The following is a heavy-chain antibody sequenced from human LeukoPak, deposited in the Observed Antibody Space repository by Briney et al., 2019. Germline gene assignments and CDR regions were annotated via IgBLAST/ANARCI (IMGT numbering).Heavy chain of an antibody. CDR1: GFTFSNYW. D-gene: IGHD3-10*01. V-gene: IGHV3-66*02. CDR3: ARGPYYYGSGSYRILDV. Sequence: PGGSLRLSCAVSGFTFSNYWMSWVRQAPGKGLEWVSVIYIGGSTYYADSVKGRFTISRDNSKNTLYLQMNSLRAEDTAVYYCARGPYYYGSGSYRILDVWGKGTTVTISS. CDR2: IYIGGST. J-gene: IGHJ6*04.